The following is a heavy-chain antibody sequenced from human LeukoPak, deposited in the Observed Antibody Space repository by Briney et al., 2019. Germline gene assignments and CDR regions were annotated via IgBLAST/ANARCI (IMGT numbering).Heavy chain of an antibody. CDR1: GYTFTDYY. CDR3: ARVQTSYDSSGYYRDFDY. J-gene: IGHJ4*02. CDR2: ISAYNGNT. D-gene: IGHD3-22*01. V-gene: IGHV1-18*04. Sequence: ASVKVSCKASGYTFTDYYMHWVRQAPGQGLEWMGWISAYNGNTNYAQKLQGRVTMTTDTSTSTAYMELRSLRSDDTAVYYCARVQTSYDSSGYYRDFDYWGQGTLVTVSS.